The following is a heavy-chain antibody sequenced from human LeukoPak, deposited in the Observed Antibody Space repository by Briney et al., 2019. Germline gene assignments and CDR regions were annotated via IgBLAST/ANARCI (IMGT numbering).Heavy chain of an antibody. D-gene: IGHD3-9*01. Sequence: GGSLRLSCVASGFTFISYAMSWVRQAPGKGLEWVSAISGSGGSTYYADSVKGRFTISRDNSKNTLYLQMDSLRAEDTAVYYCAKDRHYDILTGYSGFDYWGQGTLVTVSS. J-gene: IGHJ4*02. CDR2: ISGSGGST. CDR3: AKDRHYDILTGYSGFDY. CDR1: GFTFISYA. V-gene: IGHV3-23*01.